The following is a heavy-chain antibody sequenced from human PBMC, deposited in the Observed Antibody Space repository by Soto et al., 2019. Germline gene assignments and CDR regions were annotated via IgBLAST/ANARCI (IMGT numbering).Heavy chain of an antibody. V-gene: IGHV4-30-2*01. D-gene: IGHD3-9*01. Sequence: QLQLQESGSGLVKPSQTLSLTCAVSGGSISSGGYSWSWIRQPPGKGLEWIGYIYHSGSTYYNPSXXGRVTISVDRXXTXFXXKLSSVTAADTAVYYCARSPPHYDILTGPRIYFDYWGQGTLVTVSS. CDR3: ARSPPHYDILTGPRIYFDY. J-gene: IGHJ4*02. CDR1: GGSISSGGYS. CDR2: IYHSGST.